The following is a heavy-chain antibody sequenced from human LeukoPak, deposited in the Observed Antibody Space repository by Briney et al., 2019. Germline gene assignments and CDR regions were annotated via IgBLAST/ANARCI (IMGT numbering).Heavy chain of an antibody. CDR1: GYSFTSYW. CDR2: IYPGDSDT. Sequence: GESPKISCKGSGYSFTSYWIGWVRQMPGKGLEWMGIIYPGDSDTRYSPSFQGQVTISADKSISTAYLQWSSLKASDTAMYYCARHYCSSTSCYPFDYWGQGTLVTVSS. CDR3: ARHYCSSTSCYPFDY. V-gene: IGHV5-51*01. D-gene: IGHD2-2*01. J-gene: IGHJ4*02.